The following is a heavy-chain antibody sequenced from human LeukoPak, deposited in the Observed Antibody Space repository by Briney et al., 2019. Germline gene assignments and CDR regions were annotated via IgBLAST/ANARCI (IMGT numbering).Heavy chain of an antibody. CDR3: ARDIGNYYGSVYHYYFDF. J-gene: IGHJ4*02. CDR2: IYNSGNT. Sequence: SETLSLTCTVSSGSVTSYYWNWIRQPAGKGLEWVGRIYNSGNTWYNPSLQSRVSMSIDTSKNQFSLSLASVTAADAAVYYCARDIGNYYGSVYHYYFDFWGQGTVVSVSS. CDR1: SGSVTSYY. D-gene: IGHD3-10*01. V-gene: IGHV4-4*07.